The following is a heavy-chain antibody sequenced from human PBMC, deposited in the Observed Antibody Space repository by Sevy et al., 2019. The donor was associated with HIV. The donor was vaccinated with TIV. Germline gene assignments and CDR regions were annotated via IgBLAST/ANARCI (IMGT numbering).Heavy chain of an antibody. D-gene: IGHD6-13*01. CDR2: INTNTGNP. CDR3: ARGYSSSYNGYYYSYYGMDV. J-gene: IGHJ6*02. V-gene: IGHV7-4-1*02. Sequence: ASVKVSCKASGYTFTSYAMNWVRQAPGQGLGWMGWINTNTGNPTYAQGFTGRFVFSLDTSVSTAYLQISSLKAEDTAVYYCARGYSSSYNGYYYSYYGMDVWGQGTTVTVSS. CDR1: GYTFTSYA.